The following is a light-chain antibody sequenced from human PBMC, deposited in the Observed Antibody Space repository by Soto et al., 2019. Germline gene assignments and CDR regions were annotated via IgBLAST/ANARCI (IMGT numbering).Light chain of an antibody. CDR1: SSDVGGYNS. CDR3: SSYTSNSTVV. J-gene: IGLJ2*01. CDR2: DVS. V-gene: IGLV2-14*01. Sequence: QSVLTQPASVSGSPGQSITISCTGTSSDVGGYNSVSWYQQHPGKAPKLMIYDVSNRPSGVSNRFSGSKSGNTASLTISGLQAEDEADFYCSSYTSNSTVVFGGGTQLTVL.